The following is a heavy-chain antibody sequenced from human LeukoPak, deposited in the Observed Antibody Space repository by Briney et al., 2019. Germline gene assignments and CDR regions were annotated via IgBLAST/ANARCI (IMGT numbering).Heavy chain of an antibody. J-gene: IGHJ4*02. D-gene: IGHD2-2*01. V-gene: IGHV4-59*01. CDR3: ARLGYCSSTSCYLDY. Sequence: PSGTLSLTCTVSGGSISSYYWSWIRQPPGKGLEWIGYIYYSGSTSYNPSLKSRVTISVDTSKNQFSLKLSSVTAADTAVYYCARLGYCSSTSCYLDYWGQGTLVTVSS. CDR1: GGSISSYY. CDR2: IYYSGST.